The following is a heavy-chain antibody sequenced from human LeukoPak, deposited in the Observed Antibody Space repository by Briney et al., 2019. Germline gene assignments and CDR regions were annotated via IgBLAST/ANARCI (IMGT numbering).Heavy chain of an antibody. J-gene: IGHJ4*02. V-gene: IGHV3-33*06. D-gene: IGHD1-26*01. CDR3: AKQSQWELLYWYYFDY. CDR2: IWYDGSNK. Sequence: PGGSLRLSCAASGFTFGSYSMHWVRQAPGKGLEWVAVIWYDGSNKYYADSVKGRFTISRDNSKNTLYLQMNSLRAEDTAVYYCAKQSQWELLYWYYFDYWGQGTLVTVSS. CDR1: GFTFGSYS.